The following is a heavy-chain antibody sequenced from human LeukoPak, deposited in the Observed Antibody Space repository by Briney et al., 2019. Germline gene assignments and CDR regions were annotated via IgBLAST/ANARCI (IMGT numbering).Heavy chain of an antibody. CDR2: IWYDGSNK. V-gene: IGHV3-33*06. CDR1: GFTFSSYG. CDR3: AKDSSVPAARSYGSPNY. J-gene: IGHJ4*02. D-gene: IGHD2-2*01. Sequence: PGGSLRLSCAASGFTFSSYGMRWVRQSPGKGLEYVAVIWYDGSNKYYADSVKGRFTISRDNSKNTLYLQMNSLRAEDTAVYYCAKDSSVPAARSYGSPNYWGQGTLATVSS.